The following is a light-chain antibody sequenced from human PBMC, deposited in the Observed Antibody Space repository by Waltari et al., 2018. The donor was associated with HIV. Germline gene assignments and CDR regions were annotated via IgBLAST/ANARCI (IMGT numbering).Light chain of an antibody. Sequence: QSVLTQPPSVSGAPGQRVTISCTGSSSNIGAGYDVHWYQQLPGTAPKLLIYGNTHRAAGCPDRFSGSKSDTSASLAITGLQSEDEADYYCQAYDSTLSGSDWVFGGGTKLTVL. V-gene: IGLV1-40*01. CDR2: GNT. J-gene: IGLJ3*02. CDR3: QAYDSTLSGSDWV. CDR1: SSNIGAGYD.